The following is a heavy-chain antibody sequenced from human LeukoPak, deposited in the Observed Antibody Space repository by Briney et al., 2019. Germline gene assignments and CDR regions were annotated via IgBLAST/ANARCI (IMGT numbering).Heavy chain of an antibody. CDR2: INPNSGGT. V-gene: IGHV1-2*02. CDR1: GYTFTGYY. Sequence: ASVKVSCKASGYTFTGYYMHWVRQAPGQGLEWMGWINPNSGGTNYAQKFQGRVTMTRDTSISTAYMELSRLRSDDTAVYYCAREYSSTSSYFDYWGQGALVTVSS. D-gene: IGHD6-13*01. CDR3: AREYSSTSSYFDY. J-gene: IGHJ4*02.